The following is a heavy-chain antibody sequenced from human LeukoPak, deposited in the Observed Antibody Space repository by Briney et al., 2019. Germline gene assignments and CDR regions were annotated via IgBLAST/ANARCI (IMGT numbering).Heavy chain of an antibody. Sequence: ASVKVSCKASGYTFTSYDINWVRQATGQGLEWMGWMNPNSGNTGYAQKFQGRVTITRNTSISTAYMELSSLRSEDTAVYYCARGPQQAGPFDYWGQGTLVTVSS. CDR1: GYTFTSYD. CDR2: MNPNSGNT. CDR3: ARGPQQAGPFDY. V-gene: IGHV1-8*03. J-gene: IGHJ4*02. D-gene: IGHD6-13*01.